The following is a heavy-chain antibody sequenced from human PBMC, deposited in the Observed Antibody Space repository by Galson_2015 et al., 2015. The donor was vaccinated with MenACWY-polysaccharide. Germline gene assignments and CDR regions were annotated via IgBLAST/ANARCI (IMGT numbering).Heavy chain of an antibody. CDR3: ARGGRAVSNRNWFDP. CDR2: ISYDGGT. J-gene: IGHJ5*02. Sequence: TLSLTCTVSGDSLTSGGYFWSWIRQHPGKGLEWIASISYDGGTYYNPSLKSRVTISVDTPNNQFSLKLSSVTAADTAVYYCARGGRAVSNRNWFDPWGQGTLVTVSS. CDR1: GDSLTSGGYF. V-gene: IGHV4-31*03. D-gene: IGHD3-16*01.